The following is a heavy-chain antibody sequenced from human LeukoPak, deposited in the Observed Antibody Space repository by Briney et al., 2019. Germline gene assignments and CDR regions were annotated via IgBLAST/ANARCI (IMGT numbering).Heavy chain of an antibody. D-gene: IGHD5-12*01. CDR2: IYYSGST. Sequence: SETLSLTCTVSGGSVSSGSYYWSWIRQPPGKGLEWIGYIYYSGSTNYNPSLKSRVTMSVDTSKNQFSLKLSSVTAADTAVYFCASGSSGYDSWGQGTLVTVSS. V-gene: IGHV4-61*01. CDR1: GGSVSSGSYY. CDR3: ASGSSGYDS. J-gene: IGHJ4*02.